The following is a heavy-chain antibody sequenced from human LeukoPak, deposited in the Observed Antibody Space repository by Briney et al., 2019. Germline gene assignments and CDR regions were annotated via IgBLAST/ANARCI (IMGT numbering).Heavy chain of an antibody. V-gene: IGHV3-23*01. D-gene: IGHD3-10*01. CDR2: ISGWGDHT. CDR3: ARITVVRGFDC. CDR1: GFPLCIHR. J-gene: IGHJ4*02. Sequence: GGPVSLPCAPSGFPLCIHRVLDPPDATGKGGEGVSAISGWGDHTHYADSVKGRYTISRDNSKNTLYLQMNSLRAEDTAVYYCARITVVRGFDCWGQGTLVTVSS.